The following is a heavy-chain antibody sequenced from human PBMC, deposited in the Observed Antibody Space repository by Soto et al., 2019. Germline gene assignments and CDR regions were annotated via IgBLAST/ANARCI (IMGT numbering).Heavy chain of an antibody. V-gene: IGHV1-18*01. J-gene: IGHJ4*02. Sequence: ASVKVSCKASGYTFTSYGISWVRQAPGQGLEWMGWISAYNGNTNYAQKLQGRVTMTTDTSTSTAYMELRSLRSDDTAMYYCAREPSAYYYDSRGYHYFDYWGQGTLVTVSS. CDR3: AREPSAYYYDSRGYHYFDY. D-gene: IGHD3-22*01. CDR1: GYTFTSYG. CDR2: ISAYNGNT.